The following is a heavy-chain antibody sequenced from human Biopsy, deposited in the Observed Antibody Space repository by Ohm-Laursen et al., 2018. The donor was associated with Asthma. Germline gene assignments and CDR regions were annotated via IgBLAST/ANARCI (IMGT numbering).Heavy chain of an antibody. Sequence: SQTLSLTCAVSGVSDGTRGYSWTWIRQTPGRGLEWIGYLYHSGTTYYNPSLRSRVAILEDKSRNQFSLNLKSVTAADTAVYYCARIYDYWSGHYGFDPWGQGTLVTVPS. CDR2: LYHSGTT. J-gene: IGHJ5*02. D-gene: IGHD3-3*01. CDR1: GVSDGTRGYS. CDR3: ARIYDYWSGHYGFDP. V-gene: IGHV4-30-2*01.